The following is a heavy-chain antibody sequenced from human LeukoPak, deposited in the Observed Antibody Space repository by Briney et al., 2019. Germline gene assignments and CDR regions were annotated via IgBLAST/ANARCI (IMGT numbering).Heavy chain of an antibody. Sequence: SLRLSCATSGFTFDEYAMHWVRQAPGKGLEWVSGINGNSDKIGYADSVKGRFTISRDSAKKSQYLQMNSLRAEDTAVYYCARDLCSGGSCYERFDYWGQGTLVTVSS. D-gene: IGHD2-15*01. CDR2: INGNSDKI. V-gene: IGHV3-9*01. CDR1: GFTFDEYA. CDR3: ARDLCSGGSCYERFDY. J-gene: IGHJ4*02.